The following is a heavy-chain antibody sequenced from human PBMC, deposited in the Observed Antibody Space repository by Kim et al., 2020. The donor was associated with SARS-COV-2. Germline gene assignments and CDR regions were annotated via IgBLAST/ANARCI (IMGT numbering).Heavy chain of an antibody. CDR3: ASNPGHFDWYFDY. CDR2: IYSGGTT. V-gene: IGHV3-53*01. J-gene: IGHJ4*02. Sequence: GGSLRLSCAASGFIVDSKYMAWVRQAPGKGLEWVSLIYSGGTTDYTDSVKGRFSIDRDISRNTVYLQMSGLRVEDTAVYFCASNPGHFDWYFDYWGKGTL. D-gene: IGHD3-9*01. CDR1: GFIVDSKY.